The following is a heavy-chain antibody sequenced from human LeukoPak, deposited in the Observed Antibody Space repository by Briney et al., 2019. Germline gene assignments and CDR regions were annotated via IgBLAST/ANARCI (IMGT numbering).Heavy chain of an antibody. CDR2: LSPHSGDT. J-gene: IGHJ3*01. D-gene: IGHD6-13*01. V-gene: IGHV1-2*02. CDR3: ASDVDNPPRDDVASAGSDAFDV. Sequence: ASVRVSCKASGYTFGAHYIHWVRQAPGQGLEWVGWLSPHSGDTNYAPRFQGRVTMTGDTSISTAYMELNRLSSNDTAVYYCASDVDNPPRDDVASAGSDAFDVWGQGTVVSVSS. CDR1: GYTFGAHY.